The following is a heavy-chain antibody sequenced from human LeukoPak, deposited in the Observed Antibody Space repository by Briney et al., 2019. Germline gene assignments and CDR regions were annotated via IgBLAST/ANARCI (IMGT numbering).Heavy chain of an antibody. V-gene: IGHV3-23*01. CDR2: ISGSGGST. Sequence: GGSLRLSCAASGFTFSSYGMSWVRQAPGKGLEWVSGISGSGGSTYYADSVKGRFTISRDNSRTTLYLQMNSLRAEDTAVYYCAKYSSFTSMACTFDYWGQGTLVTVSS. CDR1: GFTFSSYG. J-gene: IGHJ4*02. D-gene: IGHD6-19*01. CDR3: AKYSSFTSMACTFDY.